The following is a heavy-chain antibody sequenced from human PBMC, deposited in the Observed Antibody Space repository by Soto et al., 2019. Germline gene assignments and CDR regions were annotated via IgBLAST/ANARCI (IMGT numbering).Heavy chain of an antibody. Sequence: SEPLSLTCTVSGGSVSRGPYYWGWIRQPPGKGLEWIATTYDGESTYFNPSLRSRVTISVDTSKSQFSLKLKSVTAADTAVYYCARHSRNSVVVPGSLDLWGQGTLVTVSS. CDR3: ARHSRNSVVVPGSLDL. J-gene: IGHJ5*02. CDR2: TYDGEST. D-gene: IGHD2-2*01. CDR1: GGSVSRGPYY. V-gene: IGHV4-39*01.